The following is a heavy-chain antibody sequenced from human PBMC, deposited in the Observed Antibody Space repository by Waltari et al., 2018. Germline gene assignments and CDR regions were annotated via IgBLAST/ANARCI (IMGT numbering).Heavy chain of an antibody. CDR1: GGSISSYS. Sequence: QVQLQESGPGLVKPSETLSLTCTVSGGSISSYSWSWIRPPPGKGLEWIGYLYYSGSTNYNPSLKSRVTISVDTSKNQFSLKLSSVTAADTAVYYCARVRAVYYDFWSGYYPFDLWGRGTLVTVSS. J-gene: IGHJ2*01. V-gene: IGHV4-59*01. CDR3: ARVRAVYYDFWSGYYPFDL. CDR2: LYYSGST. D-gene: IGHD3-3*01.